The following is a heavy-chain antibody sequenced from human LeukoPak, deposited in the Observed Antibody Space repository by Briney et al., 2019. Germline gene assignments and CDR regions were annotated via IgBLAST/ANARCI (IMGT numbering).Heavy chain of an antibody. V-gene: IGHV3-15*01. J-gene: IGHJ4*02. Sequence: GGSLRLSCAASGFTFSNAWMSWVRQAPGKGLEWVGRIKSKTDGGTTDYAAPVKGRFTISRDDSKNTLYLQMNSLKTEDTAVYYCARDSPGTTASDYWGQGTLVTVSS. CDR2: IKSKTDGGTT. CDR1: GFTFSNAW. D-gene: IGHD1-1*01. CDR3: ARDSPGTTASDY.